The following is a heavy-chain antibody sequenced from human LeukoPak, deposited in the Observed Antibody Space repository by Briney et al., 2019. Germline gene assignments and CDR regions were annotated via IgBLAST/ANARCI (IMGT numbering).Heavy chain of an antibody. D-gene: IGHD3-22*01. CDR3: ARQYYEDAFDI. J-gene: IGHJ3*02. Sequence: SETLSLTCTVSGGSISSSSYYWGWIRQPPGKGLEWIGSIYYSGSTYYNPSLKSRVTISVDTSKNQFSLKLSSVTAADTAVYYCARQYYEDAFDIWGQGTMVTVSS. CDR1: GGSISSSSYY. CDR2: IYYSGST. V-gene: IGHV4-39*01.